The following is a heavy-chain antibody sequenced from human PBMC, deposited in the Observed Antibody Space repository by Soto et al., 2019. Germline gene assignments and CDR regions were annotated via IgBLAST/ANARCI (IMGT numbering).Heavy chain of an antibody. V-gene: IGHV3-23*01. J-gene: IGHJ4*02. CDR2: ISGSGGIT. CDR1: GFSFSTYA. Sequence: GGSLRLSCAASGFSFSTYAMTWVRQAPGKGLEWVSRISGSGGITDYADSVKGRFTISRDNSKNTLYLRMDSLRAEDTAVYYCAKLTAATIFAVVVPYFDYWGQGTLVTVSS. D-gene: IGHD3-3*01. CDR3: AKLTAATIFAVVVPYFDY.